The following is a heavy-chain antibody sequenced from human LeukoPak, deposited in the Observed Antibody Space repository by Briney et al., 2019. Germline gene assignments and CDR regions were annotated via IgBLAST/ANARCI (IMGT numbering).Heavy chain of an antibody. V-gene: IGHV3-21*01. CDR1: GFTFSRSS. CDR2: ISRGGDG. CDR3: AREVVVKQDLAD. Sequence: GGSLRLSCAASGFTFSRSSMNWVRQAPGKGLEWVSSISRGGDGYYADSVKGRFTISRDNARNSLFLQMNNLRAEDTAVYHCAREVVVKQDLADWGQGTLVIVSS. J-gene: IGHJ4*02. D-gene: IGHD2-15*01.